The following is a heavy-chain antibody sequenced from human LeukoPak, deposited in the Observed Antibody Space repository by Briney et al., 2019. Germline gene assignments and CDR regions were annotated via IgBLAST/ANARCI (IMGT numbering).Heavy chain of an antibody. CDR3: ARQKCTSTSCLTKNAFDI. V-gene: IGHV4-4*09. Sequence: SETLSLTCTVSGSISGYYWSWIRQPPGKGLEWIGYLYTRGSTNYNPSLESRVTISVDTSKNQFSLDLSSVTAADTAVYYCARQKCTSTSCLTKNAFDIWAKGQWSPSLQ. D-gene: IGHD2-2*01. J-gene: IGHJ3*02. CDR1: GSISGYY. CDR2: LYTRGST.